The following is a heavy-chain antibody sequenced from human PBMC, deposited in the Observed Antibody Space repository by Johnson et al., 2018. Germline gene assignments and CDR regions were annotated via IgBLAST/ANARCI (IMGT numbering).Heavy chain of an antibody. CDR3: TSEGH. J-gene: IGHJ1*01. CDR1: GFTFSGSA. CDR2: IRSKANSYAT. Sequence: VQLEESGGGLVQPGGSLKLSCAASGFTFSGSAMHWVRQASGKGLEWIGRIRSKANSYATAYAASVKGRFTISRDDSKNTAYLKMNSLKTGDTAGYYCTSEGHWGQGTLVTVSS. V-gene: IGHV3-73*02.